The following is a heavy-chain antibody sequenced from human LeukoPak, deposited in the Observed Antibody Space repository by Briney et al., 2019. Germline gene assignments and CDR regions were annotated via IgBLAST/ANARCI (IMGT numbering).Heavy chain of an antibody. CDR3: ARGPVTKFEI. Sequence: PGGSQRLSCAASGFAFSSYAMSWVRQPPGKGLEWISVIYSGGTTYYADSVKGRFTISRDNSNNTLYLQMHSLRAEDTAVYYCARGPVTKFEIWGQGTILTVSS. D-gene: IGHD4-17*01. J-gene: IGHJ3*02. CDR1: GFAFSSYA. V-gene: IGHV3-53*01. CDR2: IYSGGTT.